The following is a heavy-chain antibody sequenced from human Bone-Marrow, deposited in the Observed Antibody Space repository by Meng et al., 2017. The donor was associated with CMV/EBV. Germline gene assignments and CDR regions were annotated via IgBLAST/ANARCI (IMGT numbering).Heavy chain of an antibody. CDR3: AREADNNWFDP. J-gene: IGHJ5*02. CDR2: IYSGGST. CDR1: GFTVSSNY. Sequence: ELRGGVGGGFIQPGGSLRLSCAASGFTVSSNYMSWVRQAPGKGLEWVSVIYSGGSTYYADSVKGRFTISRDNSKNTLYLQMNSLRAEDTAVYYCAREADNNWFDPWGQGTLVTVSS. V-gene: IGHV3-53*01.